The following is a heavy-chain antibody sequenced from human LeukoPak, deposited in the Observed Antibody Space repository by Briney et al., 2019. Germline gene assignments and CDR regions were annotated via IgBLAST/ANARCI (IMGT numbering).Heavy chain of an antibody. CDR1: GFTFSSYE. V-gene: IGHV3-48*03. D-gene: IGHD2-2*01. CDR3: ARASKHWDEPAAVYYYYYYMDV. J-gene: IGHJ6*03. Sequence: PGGSLRLSCAASGFTFSSYEMNWVRQAPGKGLEWVSYISSSGSTIYYADSVKGRFAISRDNAKNSLYLQMNSLRAEDTAVYYCARASKHWDEPAAVYYYYYYMDVWGKGTTVTISS. CDR2: ISSSGSTI.